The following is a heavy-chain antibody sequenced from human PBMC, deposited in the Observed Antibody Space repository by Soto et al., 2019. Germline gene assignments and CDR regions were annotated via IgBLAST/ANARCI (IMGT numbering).Heavy chain of an antibody. J-gene: IGHJ4*02. V-gene: IGHV4-59*01. CDR2: IYYSGST. CDR3: ARWFGELLFDY. D-gene: IGHD3-10*01. CDR1: GGSISSYY. Sequence: QVQLQESGPGLVKPSETLSLTCTVSGGSISSYYWSWIRQPPGKGLEWIGYIYYSGSTNYNPSLKSRVTISVDTSKNQFSLKLSSVTAADTAVYYCARWFGELLFDYWGQGTLVTVSS.